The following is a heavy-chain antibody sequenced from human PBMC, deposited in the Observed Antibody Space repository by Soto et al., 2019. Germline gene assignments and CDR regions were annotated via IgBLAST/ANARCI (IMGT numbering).Heavy chain of an antibody. D-gene: IGHD3-3*01. V-gene: IGHV4-4*07. Sequence: SETLSLTCTVSGGSISNYYCNWIRQPAGKGLEWIGRIDTSGSTNYNPSLKSRVTMSVDTSKQEFSLKLSSVTAADAALYYCARGGQDFWSGPFDYWGRGALVTVSS. CDR2: IDTSGST. CDR1: GGSISNYY. CDR3: ARGGQDFWSGPFDY. J-gene: IGHJ4*02.